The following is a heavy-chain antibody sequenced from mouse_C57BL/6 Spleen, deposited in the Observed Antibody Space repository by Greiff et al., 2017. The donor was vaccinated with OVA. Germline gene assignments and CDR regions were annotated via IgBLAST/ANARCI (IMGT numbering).Heavy chain of an antibody. J-gene: IGHJ3*01. D-gene: IGHD2-1*01. CDR3: AREDYGNYVRD. Sequence: QVQLQQPGAELVRPGSSVKLSCKASGYTFTSYWMDWVKQRPGQGLEWIGNIYPSDSETHYNQKFKDKATLTVDKSSSTAYMQLSSLTSDDSAVYYCAREDYGNYVRDWGQGTLVTVSA. V-gene: IGHV1-61*01. CDR2: IYPSDSET. CDR1: GYTFTSYW.